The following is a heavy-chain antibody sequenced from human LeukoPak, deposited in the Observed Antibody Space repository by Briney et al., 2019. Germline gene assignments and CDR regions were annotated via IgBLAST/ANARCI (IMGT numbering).Heavy chain of an antibody. CDR1: GGSISSNNW. CDR2: IYHSGST. Sequence: SVTLSLTCAVSGGSISSNNWWSWVRQPPGKGLEWIGEIYHSGSTNYNPSLKSRVTISVDKSKNLFSLKLSSVTAADSAVYYCARGYSYGFPLDFWGQGTLVTVSS. CDR3: ARGYSYGFPLDF. J-gene: IGHJ4*02. V-gene: IGHV4-4*02. D-gene: IGHD5-18*01.